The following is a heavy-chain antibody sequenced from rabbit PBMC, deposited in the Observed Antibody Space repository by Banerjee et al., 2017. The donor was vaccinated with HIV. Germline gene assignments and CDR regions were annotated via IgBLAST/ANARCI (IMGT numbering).Heavy chain of an antibody. CDR3: ASGYSDVYFDL. D-gene: IGHD1-1*01. Sequence: QQMVESGGGLVKPGASLTLTCKASGFSFSSGYYVSWVRQAPGKGLEWIGCIGTGSGTTYYANWAKGRFTISKTSSTTVTLQMTSLTAADTATYFCASGYSDVYFDLWGQGTLVTVS. J-gene: IGHJ4*01. CDR2: IGTGSGTT. V-gene: IGHV1S40*01. CDR1: GFSFSSGYY.